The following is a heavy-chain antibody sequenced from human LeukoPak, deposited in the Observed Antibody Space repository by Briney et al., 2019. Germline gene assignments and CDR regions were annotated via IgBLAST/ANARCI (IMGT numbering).Heavy chain of an antibody. D-gene: IGHD6-19*01. Sequence: GGSLRLSCAASGFSFDDFAMHWVRQAPGKSLERVSLISGDGGSTKYADSVKGRFTISRDNSKNSLYLQMNSLRTEDSALYYCASPGSGWYRFDYWGQGTLVTVSS. CDR1: GFSFDDFA. CDR3: ASPGSGWYRFDY. J-gene: IGHJ4*02. CDR2: ISGDGGST. V-gene: IGHV3-43*02.